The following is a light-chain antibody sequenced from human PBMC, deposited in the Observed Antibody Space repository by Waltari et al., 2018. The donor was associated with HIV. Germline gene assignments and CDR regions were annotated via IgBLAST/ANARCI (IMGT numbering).Light chain of an antibody. Sequence: QSALTQPPSASGSPGQSVTISCTGTSSDVGVYNYISWYQQHPGKAPKLMIFEVTNRPSGVPDRFSGSKSGNTASRTVSGLQAEDEAVYYCCSYAGSDVVFGGGTKLTVL. CDR3: CSYAGSDVV. CDR1: SSDVGVYNY. CDR2: EVT. V-gene: IGLV2-8*01. J-gene: IGLJ2*01.